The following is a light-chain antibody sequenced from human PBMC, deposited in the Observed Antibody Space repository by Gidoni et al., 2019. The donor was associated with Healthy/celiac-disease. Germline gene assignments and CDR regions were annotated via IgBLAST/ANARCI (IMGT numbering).Light chain of an antibody. CDR3: QQSYSTPQP. V-gene: IGKV1-39*01. CDR2: AAS. Sequence: DIQRTTSPSSLSASVGDRVTITCRASQSSSSYFNWYQQKPGTAPKLLIYAASSLQSGVPSRFSGSGSGTDFTLTISSLHPEDFATYYCQQSYSTPQPFGQGTKVEIK. CDR1: QSSSSY. J-gene: IGKJ1*01.